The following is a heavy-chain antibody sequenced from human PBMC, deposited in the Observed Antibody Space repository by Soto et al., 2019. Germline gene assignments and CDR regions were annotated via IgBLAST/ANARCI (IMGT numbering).Heavy chain of an antibody. CDR3: ARGSHKLHSYGSSGFYHYVDY. J-gene: IGHJ4*02. CDR2: INDSGST. D-gene: IGHD3-22*01. CDR1: GGSFSDYS. V-gene: IGHV4-34*01. Sequence: PSETLSLTCAVYGGSFSDYSWTWIRQPPGKGLEWIGEINDSGSTNYTPSLERRVTISRDTSKNRFSLKLSSVTAADTAVYYCARGSHKLHSYGSSGFYHYVDYWGQGSLVTVSS.